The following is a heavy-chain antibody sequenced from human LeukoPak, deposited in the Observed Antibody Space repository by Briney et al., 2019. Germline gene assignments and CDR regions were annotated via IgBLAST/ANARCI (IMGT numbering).Heavy chain of an antibody. CDR1: GFTFSTYT. V-gene: IGHV3-21*01. J-gene: IGHJ4*02. D-gene: IGHD6-19*01. CDR2: ISSSNTYI. CDR3: AREVSGWYVY. Sequence: GGSLRLSCAASGFTFSTYTMNWVRQAPGKGLEWVSSISSSNTYIYYADSVKGRFTISRDNSKNTLYLQMNSLRAEDTAVYYCAREVSGWYVYWGQGTLVTVSS.